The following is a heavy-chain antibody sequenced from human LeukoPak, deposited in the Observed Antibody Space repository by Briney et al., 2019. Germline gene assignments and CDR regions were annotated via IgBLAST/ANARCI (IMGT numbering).Heavy chain of an antibody. CDR3: TRYSGPMHAFDI. D-gene: IGHD6-19*01. V-gene: IGHV3-73*01. CDR2: IRSKANSYAT. J-gene: IGHJ3*02. CDR1: GFTFSGSA. Sequence: GGSLRLPCAASGFTFSGSAMHWVRQASGKGLEWVGRIRSKANSYATAYAASVKGRFTISRDDSKNTAYLQMNSLKTEDTVVYYCTRYSGPMHAFDIWGQGTMVTVSS.